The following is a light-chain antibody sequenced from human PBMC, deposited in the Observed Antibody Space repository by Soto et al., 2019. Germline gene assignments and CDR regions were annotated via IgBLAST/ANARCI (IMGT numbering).Light chain of an antibody. CDR1: QSFLHINGYNP. J-gene: IGKJ4*01. V-gene: IGKV2-28*01. Sequence: DIVVTQSPLSMLVTPGEPTPISCRSSQSFLHINGYNPLDWYLQKPGQSPQLLIYLASSRASGVPDRFSGSGSGTDFTLKISRVEAEDFGVYYCIQTLQTPFTFGGGTKVDIK. CDR3: IQTLQTPFT. CDR2: LAS.